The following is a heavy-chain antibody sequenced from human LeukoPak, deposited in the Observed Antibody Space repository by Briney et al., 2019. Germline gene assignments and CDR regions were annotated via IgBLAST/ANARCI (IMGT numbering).Heavy chain of an antibody. CDR1: GFTFSSFG. CDR2: ISGSGGST. D-gene: IGHD3-9*01. CDR3: AKDDRKLRYFDWLSPGSGVDY. Sequence: GGSLRLSCAASGFTFSSFGMSWVRQAPGKGLEWVSAISGSGGSTYYADSVKGRFTISRDNSKNTLYLQMNSLRAEDTAVYYCAKDDRKLRYFDWLSPGSGVDYWGQGTLVTVSS. J-gene: IGHJ4*02. V-gene: IGHV3-23*01.